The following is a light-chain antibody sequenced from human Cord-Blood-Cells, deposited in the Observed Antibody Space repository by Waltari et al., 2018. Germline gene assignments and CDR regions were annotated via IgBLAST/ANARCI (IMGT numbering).Light chain of an antibody. Sequence: SYELTQPPSVSVSPGQTASITCSGDKLGDKYACWYQQKPGQSPVLVIYQDSKRPSGIRERFSGVNSGNTATLTISGTQAMDEADYYCQAWDSSTVVFGGGTKLTVL. CDR1: KLGDKY. CDR3: QAWDSSTVV. CDR2: QDS. V-gene: IGLV3-1*01. J-gene: IGLJ2*01.